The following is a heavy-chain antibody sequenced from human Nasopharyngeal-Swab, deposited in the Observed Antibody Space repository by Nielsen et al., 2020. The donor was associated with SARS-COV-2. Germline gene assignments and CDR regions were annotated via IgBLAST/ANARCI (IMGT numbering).Heavy chain of an antibody. J-gene: IGHJ4*02. CDR1: GFTFSTYW. V-gene: IGHV3-74*01. Sequence: GESLKISCAASGFTFSTYWVHWVRQVPGKGLMWVSHINTDGRFTYYVDSVKGRFTISRDIAKNTLYLQMHSLRVEDTAVYYCARGGDSGLGHWGQGTLVTVSS. CDR2: INTDGRFT. D-gene: IGHD6-19*01. CDR3: ARGGDSGLGH.